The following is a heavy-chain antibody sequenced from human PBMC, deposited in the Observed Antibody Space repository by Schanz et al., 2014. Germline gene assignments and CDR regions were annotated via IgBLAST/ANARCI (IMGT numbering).Heavy chain of an antibody. J-gene: IGHJ2*01. Sequence: QVQLVQSGGEMKKPGASVKVSCKASGYTFTGYYMHWVRQAPGQGLEWMGRINPNSGGTNYAQKFQGRVTMTRDTSISAAYMELSSLRSDDTAVYYCARVPSRDVSFDLWGRGTLVTVSS. V-gene: IGHV1-2*02. CDR2: INPNSGGT. CDR3: ARVPSRDVSFDL. D-gene: IGHD3-16*01. CDR1: GYTFTGYY.